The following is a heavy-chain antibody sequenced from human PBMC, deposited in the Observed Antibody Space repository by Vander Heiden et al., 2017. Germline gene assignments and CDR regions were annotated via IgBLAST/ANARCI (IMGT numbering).Heavy chain of an antibody. Sequence: EVQLVASGGGLVKPGGSLRLSCAASGFTLRSYSMNWVRQAPGKGLEWVSSISSSSSYIYHADSVKGRFTISRDNAKNSLYLQMNSLRAEDTAVYYCARAYCGGDCYSTIDYWGQGTLVTVSS. CDR1: GFTLRSYS. V-gene: IGHV3-21*01. CDR3: ARAYCGGDCYSTIDY. J-gene: IGHJ4*02. D-gene: IGHD2-21*02. CDR2: ISSSSSYI.